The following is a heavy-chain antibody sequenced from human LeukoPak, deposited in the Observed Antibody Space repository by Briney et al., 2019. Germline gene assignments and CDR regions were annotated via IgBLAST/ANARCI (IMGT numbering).Heavy chain of an antibody. J-gene: IGHJ6*03. V-gene: IGHV4-59*12. CDR1: GGSISPYY. CDR2: IYYNGNT. Sequence: SETLSLTCTVSGGSISPYYWTWMRQPPGKGLEWIAFIYYNGNTNYNPSLKSRVTISVDRSKNQFSLKLSSVTAADTAVYYCASSPKHYYYYMDVWGKGTTVTVSS. CDR3: ASSPKHYYYYMDV.